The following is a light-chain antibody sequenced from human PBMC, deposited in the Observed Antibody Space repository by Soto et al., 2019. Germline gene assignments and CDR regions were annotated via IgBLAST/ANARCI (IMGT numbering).Light chain of an antibody. V-gene: IGLV2-14*01. J-gene: IGLJ2*01. CDR2: DVS. CDR3: ISYTSSRVV. CDR1: SSDVGGYNY. Sequence: QSALTQPASVSGSPGQSITISCTGTSSDVGGYNYVSWYHQHPGKAPKLMIYDVSNRPSGVSNRFSGSKSGNTAYLTISGLQSEDEADYYCISYTSSRVVFGGGTKLTVL.